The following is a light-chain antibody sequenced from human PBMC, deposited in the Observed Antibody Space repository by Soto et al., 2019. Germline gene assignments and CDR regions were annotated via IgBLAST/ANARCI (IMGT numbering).Light chain of an antibody. CDR1: TGAVTSGYY. V-gene: IGLV7-43*01. Sequence: QTLVTQEPSLTVSPGGTVTLTCASSTGAVTSGYYPNWFQQKPGQAPRPLIYSTSNKHSWTPARFSGSLLGGKAALTLSGVQPEDEAEYYCLLYYGGAVVFGGGTKLTVL. J-gene: IGLJ2*01. CDR2: STS. CDR3: LLYYGGAVV.